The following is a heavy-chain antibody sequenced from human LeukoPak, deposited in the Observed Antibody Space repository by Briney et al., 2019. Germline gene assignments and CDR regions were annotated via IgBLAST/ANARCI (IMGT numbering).Heavy chain of an antibody. V-gene: IGHV4-59*01. CDR2: IDDSGNT. D-gene: IGHD3-10*01. CDR3: ARSDYHNSGSHTVFDAFDI. Sequence: ASETLSLTCTVSGGSISRYYWSWIRRPPGKGLEWIGYIDDSGNTNYNPSLKSQVTISVGKSKNQFSLKLSFVTAADTAMYYCARSDYHNSGSHTVFDAFDIWGQGTRVTVSS. CDR1: GGSISRYY. J-gene: IGHJ3*02.